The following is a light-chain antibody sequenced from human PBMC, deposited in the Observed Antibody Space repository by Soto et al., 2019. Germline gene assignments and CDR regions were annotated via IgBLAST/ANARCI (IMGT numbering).Light chain of an antibody. Sequence: QPVLTQSPSASASLGASVKLTCTLSSGHISYAIAWHQQQPEKGPRYLMKLNSDGSHSKGDGIPDRYSGASSGAERYLTISRLQAEDEADYYCQTWGTGILVFGGGTKVTVL. CDR1: SGHISYA. CDR3: QTWGTGILV. J-gene: IGLJ2*01. CDR2: LNSDGSH. V-gene: IGLV4-69*01.